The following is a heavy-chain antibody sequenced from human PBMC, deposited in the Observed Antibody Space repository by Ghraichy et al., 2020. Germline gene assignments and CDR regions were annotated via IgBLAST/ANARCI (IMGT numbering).Heavy chain of an antibody. D-gene: IGHD7-27*01. Sequence: ASVKVSCTASGYTFTTFDINWVRQAAGQGLEWLGWMNPDSGNTGYAQSFQGRLTMTRDTSINTAYMELSGLSSEDTGIYYCTKNQPLTGDFDDWGQGTLVTVSS. J-gene: IGHJ4*02. CDR3: TKNQPLTGDFDD. V-gene: IGHV1-8*02. CDR2: MNPDSGNT. CDR1: GYTFTTFD.